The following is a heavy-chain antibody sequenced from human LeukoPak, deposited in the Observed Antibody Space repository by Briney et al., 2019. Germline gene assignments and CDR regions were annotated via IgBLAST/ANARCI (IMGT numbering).Heavy chain of an antibody. CDR1: GFTFSSYS. D-gene: IGHD6-13*01. CDR2: ISGSVGST. V-gene: IGHV3-23*01. J-gene: IGHJ4*02. Sequence: GGSLRLSCAASGFTFSSYSMNWVRQAPGKGLEWVSGISGSVGSTYYADSVKGRFIISRDNSKNTLFLQMNSLTAEDTAVYYCAKDRIAFEYWGQGTLVTVSS. CDR3: AKDRIAFEY.